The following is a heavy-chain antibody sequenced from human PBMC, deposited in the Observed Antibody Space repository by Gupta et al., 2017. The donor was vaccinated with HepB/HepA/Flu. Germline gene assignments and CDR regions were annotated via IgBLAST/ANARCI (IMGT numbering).Heavy chain of an antibody. Sequence: QITLKESGPTLIKPTQTLTLIRTFSRFPLNTREVGMAWIRQPPGKALEWLAFIYSNDEKRYNPSQKSRLTIAKDTSRMQVVLTMKNMDPVDTATYHCAHSNVTDNSYYFPLWGRGARVTVSS. V-gene: IGHV2-5*01. CDR3: AHSNVTDNSYYFPL. J-gene: IGHJ2*01. D-gene: IGHD4-11*01. CDR2: IYSNDEK. CDR1: RFPLNTREVG.